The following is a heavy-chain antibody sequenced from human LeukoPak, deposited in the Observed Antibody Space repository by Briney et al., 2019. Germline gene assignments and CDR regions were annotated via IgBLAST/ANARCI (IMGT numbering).Heavy chain of an antibody. CDR1: GDTVSSNIAA. V-gene: IGHV6-1*01. J-gene: IGHJ3*01. CDR2: TYYRSKWYY. CDR3: ARGFALDF. Sequence: SQTLSLTCDLSGDTVSSNIAAWNWIRQSPSRGLEWLGRTYYRSKWYYDYAVSVKSRITISPDTSKNQFSLQLNSVTADVTAVYYCARGFALDFWGQGTMVTVSS.